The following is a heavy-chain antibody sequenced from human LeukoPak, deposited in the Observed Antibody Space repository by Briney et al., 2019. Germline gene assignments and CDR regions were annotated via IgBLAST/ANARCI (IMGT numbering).Heavy chain of an antibody. CDR3: ARALRSLTGDFDYNFDY. V-gene: IGHV1-69*13. CDR1: GGTFGSYP. Sequence: GASVKVSCRASGGTFGSYPITWVRQAPGQGLEWMGGIIPIFGTANYAQKFQGRVTITADESTSTAYMELSSLRSEDTAVYYCARALRSLTGDFDYNFDYWGQGTLVTVSS. D-gene: IGHD7-27*01. J-gene: IGHJ4*02. CDR2: IIPIFGTA.